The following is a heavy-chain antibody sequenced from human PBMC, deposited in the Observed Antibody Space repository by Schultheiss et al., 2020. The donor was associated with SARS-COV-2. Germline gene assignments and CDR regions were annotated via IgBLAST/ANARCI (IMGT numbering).Heavy chain of an antibody. V-gene: IGHV3-23*01. Sequence: GGSLRLSCAASGFTFSSYAMHWVRQAPGKGLEWVSAISGSGGSTYYADSVKGRFTISRDNSKNTLYLQMNSLRAEDTALYYCAKDIAINYYYGMDVWGQGTTVTVSS. CDR2: ISGSGGST. CDR1: GFTFSSYA. D-gene: IGHD3-16*02. J-gene: IGHJ6*02. CDR3: AKDIAINYYYGMDV.